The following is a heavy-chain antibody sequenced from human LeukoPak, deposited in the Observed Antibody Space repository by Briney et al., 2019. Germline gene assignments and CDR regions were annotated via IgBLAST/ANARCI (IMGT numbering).Heavy chain of an antibody. CDR3: ARGKSSGYYYMDV. V-gene: IGHV1-2*02. Sequence: GASVKVSCKASGYTFTGYYMHWVRQAPGQGLEWMGWINPNSGGTNYAQKFQGRVTITRNTSISTAYMELSSLRSEDTAVYYCARGKSSGYYYMDVWGKGTTVTVSS. CDR1: GYTFTGYY. J-gene: IGHJ6*03. CDR2: INPNSGGT.